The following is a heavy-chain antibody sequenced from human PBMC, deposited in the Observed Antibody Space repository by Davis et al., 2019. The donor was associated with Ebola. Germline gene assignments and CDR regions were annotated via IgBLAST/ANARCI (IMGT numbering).Heavy chain of an antibody. V-gene: IGHV3-7*01. CDR3: ARAKYYGMDV. Sequence: PGGSLRLSCAASGLTFSSYWMSWVRQAPGKGLEWVANINQDGGEKYYVDSVKGRFTVSRDNAKNTLYLQMNTLRAEDTAVYYCARAKYYGMDVWGKGTTVTVSS. CDR2: INQDGGEK. CDR1: GLTFSSYW. J-gene: IGHJ6*04. D-gene: IGHD6-6*01.